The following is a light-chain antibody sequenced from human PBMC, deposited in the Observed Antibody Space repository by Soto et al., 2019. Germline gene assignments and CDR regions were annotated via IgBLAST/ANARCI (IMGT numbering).Light chain of an antibody. J-gene: IGLJ3*02. CDR3: AAWDDSLSGGV. CDR1: SSDVGGYDY. Sequence: QSALTQPRSVSGSPGQSVTISCTGTSSDVGGYDYVSWYQQHPGKAPKLMIYDVNKRSSGVPDHFSGSKSGNTASLTISGLQAEDEADYFCAAWDDSLSGGVFGGGTKLTVL. V-gene: IGLV2-11*01. CDR2: DVN.